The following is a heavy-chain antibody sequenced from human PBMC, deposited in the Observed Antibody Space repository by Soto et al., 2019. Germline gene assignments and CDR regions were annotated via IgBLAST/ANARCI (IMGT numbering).Heavy chain of an antibody. J-gene: IGHJ4*02. Sequence: QITLTESGPTLVKPTQTLTLTCTFSGFALSTSGLGVGWIRQPPGKALEWLALIYWDDDKRYSPTLKSRLTITKDTSKNQVVLTLTNMDPMDTATYYCAHRRQILDYWGQGILVTVSS. CDR3: AHRRQILDY. CDR1: GFALSTSGLG. V-gene: IGHV2-5*02. CDR2: IYWDDDK.